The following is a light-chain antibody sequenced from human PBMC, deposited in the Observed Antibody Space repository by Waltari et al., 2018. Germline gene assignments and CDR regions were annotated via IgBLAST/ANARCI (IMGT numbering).Light chain of an antibody. CDR2: TAF. J-gene: IGKJ3*01. Sequence: DIQMTQSPSSLSASVGDRVTITCRASQDISTFLAWFQQNPGKAPKSLMYTAFSLQTGVPSRFSGSGSGTNFTLTISSLQPEDFATYFCQQYHSFPLTFGPGTKLD. CDR3: QQYHSFPLT. CDR1: QDISTF. V-gene: IGKV1-16*01.